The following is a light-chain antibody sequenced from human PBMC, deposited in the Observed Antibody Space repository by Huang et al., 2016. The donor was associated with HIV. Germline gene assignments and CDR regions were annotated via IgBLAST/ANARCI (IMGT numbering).Light chain of an antibody. CDR1: HSVISN. V-gene: IGKV3-15*01. CDR3: QQYNNWPPGDT. Sequence: EIAMTQSPATLYVSPGARVTLSCRASHSVISNLAWYQQKPGQAPSLLLYGASTRATGIPARFSGSGSGTEFTLTISSLQSEDLAIYYCQQYNNWPPGDTFGQGTKLQIK. CDR2: GAS. J-gene: IGKJ2*01.